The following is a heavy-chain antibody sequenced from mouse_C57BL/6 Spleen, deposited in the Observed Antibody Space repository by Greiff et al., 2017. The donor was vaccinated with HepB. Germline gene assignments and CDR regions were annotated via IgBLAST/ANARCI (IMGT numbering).Heavy chain of an antibody. V-gene: IGHV1-80*01. J-gene: IGHJ2*01. CDR2: IYPGDGDT. CDR3: ARVPPSEGFDY. Sequence: QVQLKQSGAELVKPGASVKISCKASGYAFSSYWMNWVKQRPGKGLEWIGQIYPGDGDTNYNGKFKGKATLTADKSSSTAYMQLSSLTSEDSAVYFCARVPPSEGFDYWGQGTTLTVSS. CDR1: GYAFSSYW.